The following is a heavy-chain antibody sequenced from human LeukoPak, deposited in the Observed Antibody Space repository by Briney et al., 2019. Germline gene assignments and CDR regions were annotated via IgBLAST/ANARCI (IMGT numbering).Heavy chain of an antibody. V-gene: IGHV4-39*01. CDR1: GGSISSSSYY. J-gene: IGHJ4*02. CDR3: ASRGRGYSYGYDY. CDR2: IYYSGST. D-gene: IGHD5-18*01. Sequence: SXTLSLTCTVSGGSISSSSYYWGWIRQPPGKGLEWIGSIYYSGSTYYNQSLKSRFTISVDTSKNHFSLKLSSVTASDTAVYYCASRGRGYSYGYDYWGQGTLVTVSS.